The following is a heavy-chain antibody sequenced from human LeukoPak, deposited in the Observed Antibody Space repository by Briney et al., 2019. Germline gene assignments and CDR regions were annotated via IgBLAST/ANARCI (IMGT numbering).Heavy chain of an antibody. CDR3: ARSLGAYDSSGYYKDY. D-gene: IGHD3-22*01. CDR1: GYTLTELS. J-gene: IGHJ4*02. CDR2: FDPEGGET. Sequence: GASVKVSCKVSGYTLTELSMHWVRQAPGKGLEWMGGFDPEGGETIYALKFQGRVTMTEDTSTDTAYMELSSLRSEDTAVYYCARSLGAYDSSGYYKDYWGQGTLVTVSS. V-gene: IGHV1-24*01.